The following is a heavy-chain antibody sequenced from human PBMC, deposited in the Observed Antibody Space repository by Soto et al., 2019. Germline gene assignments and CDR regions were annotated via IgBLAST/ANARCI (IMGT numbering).Heavy chain of an antibody. CDR1: GFNFVDYG. Sequence: GGSMRVSCAASGFNFVDYGRHWVRQNPGKGLEWVSGISWNSGSIGYADSVKGRFTISRDNAKNSLYLQMNSLRAEDTALYYCAKDKGEQWLVFDYWGQGTLVTVSS. J-gene: IGHJ4*02. D-gene: IGHD6-19*01. CDR2: ISWNSGSI. V-gene: IGHV3-9*01. CDR3: AKDKGEQWLVFDY.